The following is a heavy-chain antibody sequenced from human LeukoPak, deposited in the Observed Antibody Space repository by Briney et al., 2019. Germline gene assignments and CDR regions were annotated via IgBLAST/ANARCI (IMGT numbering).Heavy chain of an antibody. CDR1: GFTFSSFW. CDR3: ARPYGSGSLGY. V-gene: IGHV3-74*01. CDR2: INSDAAST. J-gene: IGHJ4*02. Sequence: GGSLRLSCAASGFTFSSFWMHWVRQAPGKGLVWVSRINSDAASTNYADSVKGRFTISRDNAKNTLYLQMNSLRAEDTAVYYCARPYGSGSLGYWGQGTLVTVSS. D-gene: IGHD3-10*01.